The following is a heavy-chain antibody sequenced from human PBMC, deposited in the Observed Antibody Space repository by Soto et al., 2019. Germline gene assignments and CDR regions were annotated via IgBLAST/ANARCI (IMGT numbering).Heavy chain of an antibody. CDR2: ISVSSSYI. V-gene: IGHV3-21*01. D-gene: IGHD6-25*01. J-gene: IGHJ6*02. Sequence: EVPLVESGGGLVKPGGSLRLSCAASGFNFNTYSMNWVRQAPGKGLEWVSSISVSSSYIFYADSVKGRFTISRDNAKNSLYLQMNSLRAEDTAVYYCARGVQTATTMRGGMDVCGQGTTVIVSS. CDR1: GFNFNTYS. CDR3: ARGVQTATTMRGGMDV.